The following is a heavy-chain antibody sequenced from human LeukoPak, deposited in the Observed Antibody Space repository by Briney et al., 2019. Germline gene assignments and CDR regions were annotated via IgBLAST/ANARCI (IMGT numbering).Heavy chain of an antibody. CDR1: GGSISSYY. CDR2: IYTSGST. Sequence: SETLSLTCTVSGGSISSYYWSWIRQPAGKGLEWIGRIYTSGSTNYNPSLKSRVTMSVDTSKNQFSLKLSSGTAADTAVYYCARSARLVMAAMMDVWGQGTTVTVSS. J-gene: IGHJ6*02. CDR3: ARSARLVMAAMMDV. V-gene: IGHV4-4*07. D-gene: IGHD2-2*01.